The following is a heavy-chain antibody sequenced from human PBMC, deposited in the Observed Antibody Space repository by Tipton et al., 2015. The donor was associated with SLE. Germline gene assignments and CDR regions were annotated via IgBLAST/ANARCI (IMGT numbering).Heavy chain of an antibody. CDR1: GFSFRSYW. V-gene: IGHV3-7*03. CDR3: AKDGPGVSDGMDV. D-gene: IGHD3-10*01. Sequence: SLRLSCAASGFSFRSYWMSWVRQAPGKGPEWVANIKQDGSERYYVDSVKGRFTISRDNSKNTLYLQMNSLRAEDTAVYYCAKDGPGVSDGMDVWGQGTTVTVSS. J-gene: IGHJ6*02. CDR2: IKQDGSER.